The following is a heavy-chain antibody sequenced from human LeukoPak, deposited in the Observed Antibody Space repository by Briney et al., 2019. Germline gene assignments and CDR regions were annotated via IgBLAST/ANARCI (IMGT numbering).Heavy chain of an antibody. D-gene: IGHD1-20*01. CDR3: ARERSITPDKRYNWKWSRSDAFDI. Sequence: GASVKVSCKASGYTFTSYDINWVRQATGQGLEWMGWMNPNSGNTGYAQKFQGRVTMTRNTSISTAYMELSSLRSEDTAVYYCARERSITPDKRYNWKWSRSDAFDIWGQGTMVTVSS. CDR2: MNPNSGNT. J-gene: IGHJ3*02. V-gene: IGHV1-8*01. CDR1: GYTFTSYD.